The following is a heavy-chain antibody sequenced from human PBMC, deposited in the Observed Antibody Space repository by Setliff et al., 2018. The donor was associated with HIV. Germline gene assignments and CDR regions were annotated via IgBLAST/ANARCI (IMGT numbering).Heavy chain of an antibody. D-gene: IGHD5-18*01. CDR1: GGTFSNYA. CDR3: ACDDTNLPGVKRDY. V-gene: IGHV1-69*13. CDR2: FIPHFGTA. Sequence: GASVKVSCKASGGTFSNYAISWVRQAPGQGLEWMGGFIPHFGTANYAQKFQGRLTITADERTSTAYMELSGLRSEDTAMFYCACDDTNLPGVKRDYWGQGTLVTVSS. J-gene: IGHJ4*02.